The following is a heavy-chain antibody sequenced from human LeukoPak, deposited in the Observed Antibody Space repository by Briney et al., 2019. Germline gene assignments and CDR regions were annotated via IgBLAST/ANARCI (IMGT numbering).Heavy chain of an antibody. J-gene: IGHJ1*01. CDR1: GYTFINYG. Sequence: GASVTVSFKASGYTFINYGISWVRQAPGQGLEWMGWSSPYNGKTNYAQKLQGRVTMTTDTSTSTAYMDLRSLRSDDTAMYYCARGLLTFGGVIGGPQALEYFQHWGQGTLVTVSS. D-gene: IGHD3-16*02. CDR2: SSPYNGKT. CDR3: ARGLLTFGGVIGGPQALEYFQH. V-gene: IGHV1-18*01.